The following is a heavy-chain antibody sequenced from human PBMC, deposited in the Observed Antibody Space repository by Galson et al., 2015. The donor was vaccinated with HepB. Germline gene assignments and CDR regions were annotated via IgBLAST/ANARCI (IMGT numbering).Heavy chain of an antibody. CDR2: ISAYNGNT. CDR3: ARDIDTAMVTSHAFDI. Sequence: SVKVSCKASGYTFTSYGISWVRQAPGQGLEWMGWISAYNGNTNYAQKLQGRVTMTTDTSTSTAYMELRSLRSDDTAVYYCARDIDTAMVTSHAFDIWGQGTMVTVSS. D-gene: IGHD5-18*01. V-gene: IGHV1-18*01. CDR1: GYTFTSYG. J-gene: IGHJ3*02.